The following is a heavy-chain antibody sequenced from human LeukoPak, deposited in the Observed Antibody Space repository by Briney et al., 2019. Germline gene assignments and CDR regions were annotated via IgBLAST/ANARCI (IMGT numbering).Heavy chain of an antibody. J-gene: IGHJ5*02. V-gene: IGHV3-21*01. Sequence: GGSLRLSCAASGFTFSSFGMNWVRQAPGKGLEWVSCISGSSSYIYYSDSVKGRFTISRDNAKNSLYLQMNSLSAEDTAVYYCVRANGAVAGTFWFDPWGQGTLVTVSS. D-gene: IGHD6-19*01. CDR1: GFTFSSFG. CDR2: ISGSSSYI. CDR3: VRANGAVAGTFWFDP.